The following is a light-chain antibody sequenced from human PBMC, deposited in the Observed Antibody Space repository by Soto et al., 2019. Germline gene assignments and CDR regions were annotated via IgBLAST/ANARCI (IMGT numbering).Light chain of an antibody. CDR1: QSVGNS. Sequence: EIVMTQSPATLSVSPGERATLSCRASQSVGNSLAWYHLKPGQPPRLLIFDTYSGATGTPARFRGSGSGTDFTLTISSLQSEDFAVYICLQYNYWRPYSFGQGTKVDI. CDR2: DTY. CDR3: LQYNYWRPYS. V-gene: IGKV3-15*01. J-gene: IGKJ2*03.